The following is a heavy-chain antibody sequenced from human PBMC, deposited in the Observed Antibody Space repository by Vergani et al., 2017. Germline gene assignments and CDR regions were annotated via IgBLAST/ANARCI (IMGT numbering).Heavy chain of an antibody. CDR3: AGTGYSSGWYAQYYYYYGMDV. J-gene: IGHJ6*02. V-gene: IGHV1-69*01. CDR1: GGTFSSYA. Sequence: QVQLVQSGAEVKKPGSSVKVSCKASGGTFSSYAISWVRQAPGQGLEWMGGIIPIFGTANYAQKFQGRVTITADESTSTAYMELSSLRSEDTAVYYFAGTGYSSGWYAQYYYYYGMDVWGQGTTVTVSS. CDR2: IIPIFGTA. D-gene: IGHD6-19*01.